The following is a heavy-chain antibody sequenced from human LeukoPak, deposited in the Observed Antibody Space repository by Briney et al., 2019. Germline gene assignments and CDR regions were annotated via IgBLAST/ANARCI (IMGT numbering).Heavy chain of an antibody. Sequence: GGSLRLSCAASGFPFSRYTMNWVRQAPGKGLEWVSYISSSSSSIYYADSVKGRFTISRDNAENSLYLQMNSLRDVDTAVYYCARDTGGPDYWGQGTLVTVSS. D-gene: IGHD3-16*01. CDR3: ARDTGGPDY. CDR2: ISSSSSSI. CDR1: GFPFSRYT. V-gene: IGHV3-48*02. J-gene: IGHJ4*02.